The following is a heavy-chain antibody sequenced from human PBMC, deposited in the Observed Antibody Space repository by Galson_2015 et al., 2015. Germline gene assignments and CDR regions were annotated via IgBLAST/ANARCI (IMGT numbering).Heavy chain of an antibody. CDR3: ARRNYYGSGSYPLAAFDI. CDR2: IWYDGSNK. D-gene: IGHD3-10*01. CDR1: GFTFSSYG. Sequence: SLRLSCAASGFTFSSYGMHWVRQAPGKGLEWVAVIWYDGSNKYYADSVKGRFTISRDNSKNTLYLQMNSLRAEDTAVYYCARRNYYGSGSYPLAAFDIWGQGTMVTVSS. V-gene: IGHV3-33*01. J-gene: IGHJ3*02.